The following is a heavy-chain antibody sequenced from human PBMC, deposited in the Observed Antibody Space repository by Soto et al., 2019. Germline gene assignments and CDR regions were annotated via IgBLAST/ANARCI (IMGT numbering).Heavy chain of an antibody. CDR1: GLTFSSYA. Sequence: EVQLLESGGGLVQPGGSLRLSCSASGLTFSSYAMTWVRQAPGKGLEWVSGISGGGYSTDYADSVKGRFTISRDNSKNTLYLQMNSLRVEDTAVYYCAQDMVSSTASDAFDIWGQGTMVTVSS. CDR3: AQDMVSSTASDAFDI. D-gene: IGHD3-10*01. V-gene: IGHV3-23*01. CDR2: ISGGGYST. J-gene: IGHJ3*02.